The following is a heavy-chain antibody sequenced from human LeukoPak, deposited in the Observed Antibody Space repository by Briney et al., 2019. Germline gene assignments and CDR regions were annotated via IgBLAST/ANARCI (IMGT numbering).Heavy chain of an antibody. CDR3: AKGSYDPDYYYYYMDV. Sequence: GGPLRLSCAASGFTFSSYAMSWVRQAPGKGLEWVSAISGSGGSTYYADSVKGRFTISRDNSKDTLYVQMNSLRAEDTAVYYCAKGSYDPDYYYYYMDVWGKGTTVTVSS. V-gene: IGHV3-23*01. CDR1: GFTFSSYA. CDR2: ISGSGGST. D-gene: IGHD5-12*01. J-gene: IGHJ6*03.